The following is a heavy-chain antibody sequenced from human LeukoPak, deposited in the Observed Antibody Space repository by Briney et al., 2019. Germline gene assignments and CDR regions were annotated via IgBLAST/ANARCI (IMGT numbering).Heavy chain of an antibody. J-gene: IGHJ4*02. V-gene: IGHV3-23*01. D-gene: IGHD6-19*01. Sequence: QSGGSLRLSCAASGFTFSSYIMNWVRQAPGEGLEWVSSISDTGGTTYFADSVKGRFTISRDNSRNTLYLQMNSLRADDTAVYYCAKGYNAGWYFFFDYWGQGTLVTVSS. CDR1: GFTFSSYI. CDR2: ISDTGGTT. CDR3: AKGYNAGWYFFFDY.